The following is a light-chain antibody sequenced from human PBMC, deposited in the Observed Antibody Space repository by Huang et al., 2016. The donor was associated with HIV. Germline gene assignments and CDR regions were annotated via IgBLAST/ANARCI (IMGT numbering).Light chain of an antibody. CDR2: GAS. J-gene: IGKJ1*01. CDR1: QTVSFE. Sequence: EIVMTQSAATLSVSPGERATLYCRATQTVSFELAWYQQRGGQAPRLLIYGASTRATGIPARFSGSGSGTEFTLTISCLQSEDFAFYYCLQYNNWPWTFGQGTKVEIE. V-gene: IGKV3-15*01. CDR3: LQYNNWPWT.